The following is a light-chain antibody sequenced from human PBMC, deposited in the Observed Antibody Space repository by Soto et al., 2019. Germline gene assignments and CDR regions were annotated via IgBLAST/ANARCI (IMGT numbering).Light chain of an antibody. Sequence: EIVMTQSPATLSVSPGERATLSCRASQSVSSNLAWYQQKPGQAPRILIYGASSRDTGIPDRFSGSGSGTDFTLTISRLEPEDFAVYYCQQYGNSPTTFGQGTKVDI. V-gene: IGKV3-20*01. CDR1: QSVSSN. CDR2: GAS. CDR3: QQYGNSPTT. J-gene: IGKJ1*01.